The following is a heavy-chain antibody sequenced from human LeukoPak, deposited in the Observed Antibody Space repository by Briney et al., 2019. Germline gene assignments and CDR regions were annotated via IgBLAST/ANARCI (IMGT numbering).Heavy chain of an antibody. Sequence: GESLQFSCKASGSTFTSYGVSWVRRAPGQGLEWMGRISAYNGNTKYAQKLQGRVTMTTDTSSSTAYMELRSLRSDDTAVYYCARDPPAYYYDSSDPLDYWGQGTLVTVSS. CDR2: ISAYNGNT. J-gene: IGHJ4*02. CDR3: ARDPPAYYYDSSDPLDY. D-gene: IGHD3-22*01. CDR1: GSTFTSYG. V-gene: IGHV1-18*01.